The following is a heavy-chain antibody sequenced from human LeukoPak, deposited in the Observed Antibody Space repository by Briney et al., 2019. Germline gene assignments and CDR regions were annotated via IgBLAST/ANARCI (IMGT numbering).Heavy chain of an antibody. Sequence: SSETLSLTCTVSGGSISSANYYWNWIRQPPGKGLEWIGYIYHSGNTNYNPSLKSRLTISVDTSKNQFSLKLNSVTAADTAVYYCARDSYDSSGYYEPLDYWGQGTLVTVSS. D-gene: IGHD3-22*01. V-gene: IGHV4-30-4*01. CDR2: IYHSGNT. CDR1: GGSISSANYY. J-gene: IGHJ4*02. CDR3: ARDSYDSSGYYEPLDY.